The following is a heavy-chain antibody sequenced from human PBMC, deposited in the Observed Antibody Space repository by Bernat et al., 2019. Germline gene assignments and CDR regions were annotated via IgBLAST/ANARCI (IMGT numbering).Heavy chain of an antibody. V-gene: IGHV5-51*01. D-gene: IGHD2-21*02. Sequence: EVQLVQSGAEVKKPGESLKISCKGSGYTFTTYWIVWVRQMPGRGLEWMGIIYPSDYDTRYSPYFQGQVPISADESISTAYLQWSSLKASDTAIYYCARRTYCRGDCTRNPHYYYAMDVWGQGTPVTVSS. CDR1: GYTFTTYW. CDR2: IYPSDYDT. J-gene: IGHJ6*02. CDR3: ARRTYCRGDCTRNPHYYYAMDV.